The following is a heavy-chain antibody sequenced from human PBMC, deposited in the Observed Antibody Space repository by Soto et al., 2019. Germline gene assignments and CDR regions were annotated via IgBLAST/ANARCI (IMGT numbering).Heavy chain of an antibody. D-gene: IGHD5-12*01. J-gene: IGHJ6*02. CDR3: ARDGLVYYYYYGMDV. Sequence: GGSLRLSCAASGFTFSSYAMHWVRQAPGKGLEWVAVISYDGSNKYYADSVKGRFTISRDNSKNTLYLQMNSLRAEDTAVYYCARDGLVYYYYYGMDVWGQGTTVTVYS. V-gene: IGHV3-30-3*01. CDR1: GFTFSSYA. CDR2: ISYDGSNK.